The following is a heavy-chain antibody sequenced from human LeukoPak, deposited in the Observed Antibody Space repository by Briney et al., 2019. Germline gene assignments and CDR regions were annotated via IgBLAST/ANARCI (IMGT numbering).Heavy chain of an antibody. V-gene: IGHV1-46*01. CDR2: INPSGGST. CDR1: GYTFTSYY. D-gene: IGHD2-2*01. CDR3: ARYCSSTSCPLGAFDI. Sequence: ASVKVSCKASGYTFTSYYMHWVRQAPGQGLKWMGIINPSGGSTSYAQKFQGRVTMTRDMSTSTVYMELSSLRSEDTAVYYCARYCSSTSCPLGAFDIWGQGTMVTVSS. J-gene: IGHJ3*02.